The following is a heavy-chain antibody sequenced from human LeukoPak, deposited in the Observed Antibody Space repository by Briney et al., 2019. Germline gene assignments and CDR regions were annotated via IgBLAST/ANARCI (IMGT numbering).Heavy chain of an antibody. D-gene: IGHD3-10*01. V-gene: IGHV3-30-3*01. CDR1: VFTFNSYT. Sequence: GRSLRLSCVASVFTFNSYTMHWVREAPGKGLEWVAFISSDGNTKFYADSVKGRFTISRDNSKNTLYVQMNSLRTEDTAIYYCATLVRGVNPDYWGQGTLVTVSS. CDR3: ATLVRGVNPDY. J-gene: IGHJ4*02. CDR2: ISSDGNTK.